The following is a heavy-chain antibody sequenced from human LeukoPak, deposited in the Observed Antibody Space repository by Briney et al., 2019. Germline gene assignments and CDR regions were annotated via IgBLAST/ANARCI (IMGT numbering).Heavy chain of an antibody. CDR1: GGSISSYY. CDR3: ASGKGSSGDY. CDR2: IYNRGTT. Sequence: SETLSLTCTVSGGSISSYYWSWIRQPPGKGLEWMGYIYNRGTTNYNPSLKSRITMSVDTSKNQFSLKLTSVTAADTAVYYCASGKGSSGDYWGQGTLVTVSS. D-gene: IGHD6-6*01. J-gene: IGHJ4*02. V-gene: IGHV4-59*01.